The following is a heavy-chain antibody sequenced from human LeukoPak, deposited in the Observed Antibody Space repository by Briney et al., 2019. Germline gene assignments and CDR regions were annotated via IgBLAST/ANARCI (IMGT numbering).Heavy chain of an antibody. CDR3: ARSTSEELDFDY. Sequence: PSETLSLTCTVYGGSFSGYYWSWIRQPPGKGLEWIGEINHSGSTNYNPSLKSRVTISVDTSKNQFSLKLSSVTAADTAVYYCARSTSEELDFDYWGQGTLVTVSS. J-gene: IGHJ4*02. CDR2: INHSGST. V-gene: IGHV4-34*01. D-gene: IGHD3-10*01. CDR1: GGSFSGYY.